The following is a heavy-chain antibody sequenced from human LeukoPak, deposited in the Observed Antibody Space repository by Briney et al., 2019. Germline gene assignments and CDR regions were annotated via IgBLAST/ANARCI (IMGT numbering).Heavy chain of an antibody. CDR3: ARGAHPQSPPMQY. D-gene: IGHD2-2*01. Sequence: PSETLCLTCTVSVGSISSYYWSWIRHPPAKGLEWSGYIYYSGSTNYNPSLKSRVTISVDTSKNQFSLKLNSVTAADTGVYYCARGAHPQSPPMQYWGQGSLVTVSS. CDR1: VGSISSYY. V-gene: IGHV4-59*01. J-gene: IGHJ4*02. CDR2: IYYSGST.